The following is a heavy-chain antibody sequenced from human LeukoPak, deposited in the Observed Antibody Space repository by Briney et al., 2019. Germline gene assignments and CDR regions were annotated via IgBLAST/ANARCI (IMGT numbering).Heavy chain of an antibody. CDR1: GLTFSTYS. J-gene: IGHJ2*01. D-gene: IGHD4-17*01. Sequence: GGSLRLSCAASGLTFSTYSMNWVRQAPGKGLEWVSYISSITSTIYYADSVKGRFTVSRDNAKNSLYLQMNSLRDEDTAVYYCARDSARDYGATYWYFDLWGRGTLVTISA. CDR2: ISSITSTI. V-gene: IGHV3-48*02. CDR3: ARDSARDYGATYWYFDL.